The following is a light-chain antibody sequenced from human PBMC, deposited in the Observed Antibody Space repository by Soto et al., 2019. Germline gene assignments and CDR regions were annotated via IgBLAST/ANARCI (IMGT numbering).Light chain of an antibody. V-gene: IGKV3-20*01. Sequence: EIVLTQSPGTLSLSPGERATLSCRASQSVTSSYLAWYQHKRGQAPRLLIYGASNRATGIPDRFSGSGSGTDFTLTISRPEPEDFAVYYCQQFGSSPPWTFGQGTKVEIK. CDR2: GAS. J-gene: IGKJ1*01. CDR1: QSVTSSY. CDR3: QQFGSSPPWT.